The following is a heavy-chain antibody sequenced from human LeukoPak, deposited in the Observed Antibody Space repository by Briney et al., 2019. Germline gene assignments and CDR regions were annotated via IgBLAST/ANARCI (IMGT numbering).Heavy chain of an antibody. J-gene: IGHJ4*02. CDR2: IIPIFGTA. V-gene: IGHV1-69*13. Sequence: SVKVSCKASGYTFTSYGISWVRQAPGQGLEWMGGIIPIFGTANYAQKFQGRVTITADESTSTAYMELSSLRSEDTAVYYCAIILTMVDFDYWGQGTLVTVSS. D-gene: IGHD3-10*01. CDR3: AIILTMVDFDY. CDR1: GYTFTSYG.